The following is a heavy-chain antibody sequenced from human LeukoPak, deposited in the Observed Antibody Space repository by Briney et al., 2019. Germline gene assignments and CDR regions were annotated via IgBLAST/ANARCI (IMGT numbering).Heavy chain of an antibody. V-gene: IGHV1-24*01. CDR2: FYPEDGET. J-gene: IGHJ4*02. CDR3: ATGIPGYYDSSGFLYFDY. D-gene: IGHD3-22*01. Sequence: GASVKVSCKASGYTFTSYDINWVRQAPGKGLEWMGGFYPEDGETIYAQKFQGRVTMTEDTSTDTAYMELSSLRSEDTAVYYCATGIPGYYDSSGFLYFDYWGQGTLVTVSS. CDR1: GYTFTSYD.